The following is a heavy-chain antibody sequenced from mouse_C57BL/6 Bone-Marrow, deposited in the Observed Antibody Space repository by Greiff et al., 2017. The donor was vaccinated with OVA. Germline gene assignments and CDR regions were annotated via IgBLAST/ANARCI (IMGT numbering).Heavy chain of an antibody. CDR2: IYPRSGNT. V-gene: IGHV1-81*01. Sequence: QVHVKQSGAELARPGASVTLSCKASGYTFTSYGISWVKQRTGQGLEWIGEIYPRSGNTYYNEKFKGKATLTADKSSSTAYMELRSLTSEDSAVYFCARDGIKGFAYWGQGTLVTVSA. CDR3: ARDGIKGFAY. CDR1: GYTFTSYG. D-gene: IGHD1-3*01. J-gene: IGHJ3*01.